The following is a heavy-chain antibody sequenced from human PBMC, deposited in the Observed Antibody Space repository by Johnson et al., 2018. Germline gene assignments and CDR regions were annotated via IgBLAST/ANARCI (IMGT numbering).Heavy chain of an antibody. CDR2: IRSKAYGGTT. J-gene: IGHJ6*03. V-gene: IGHV3-49*03. Sequence: VQLVESGGGLVQPGRSLRLSCTASGFTFGDYAMSWFRQAPGKGLEWVGFIRSKAYGGTTEYAASVKGRFTISRDDSKSVTHLQMKSPKTEDTAVYYCTRDLIVAVATYYYDFYMDGWGKGTTVTVSS. CDR1: GFTFGDYA. CDR3: TRDLIVAVATYYYDFYMDG. D-gene: IGHD5-12*01.